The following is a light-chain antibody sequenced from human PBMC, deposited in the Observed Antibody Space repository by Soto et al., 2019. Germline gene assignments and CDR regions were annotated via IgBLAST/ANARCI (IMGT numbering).Light chain of an antibody. CDR3: QQYGSSGT. CDR1: QTVRNNY. V-gene: IGKV3-20*01. CDR2: DAS. J-gene: IGKJ1*01. Sequence: EFVLTQSPATLSVSPGERSTLSCRASQTVRNNYLAWYQQKPGQAPRLLIYDASSRATGIPDRFSGGGSGTDFTLTISRLEPEDFAVYYCQQYGSSGTFGQGTTVDIK.